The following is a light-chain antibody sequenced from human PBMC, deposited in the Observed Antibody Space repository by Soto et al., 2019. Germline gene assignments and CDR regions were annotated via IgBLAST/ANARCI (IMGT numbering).Light chain of an antibody. J-gene: IGKJ5*01. CDR3: QQYKNSPL. CDR1: HSVNSH. V-gene: IGKV3-15*01. CDR2: GAS. Sequence: MMMTQSPATLSVSPGERVTLSCRTSHSVNSHVAWYQQKPGQAPRLLLYGASTRATGTPVRFSGSGVGTEFTLTISSLQSEDFAVYYCQQYKNSPLFGQGTRLEIK.